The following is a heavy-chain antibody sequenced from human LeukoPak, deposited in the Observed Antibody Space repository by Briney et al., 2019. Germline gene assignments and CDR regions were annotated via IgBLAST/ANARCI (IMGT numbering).Heavy chain of an antibody. J-gene: IGHJ4*02. CDR3: ARDHSSGWYSDYFDY. D-gene: IGHD6-19*01. V-gene: IGHV3-33*08. CDR2: IWYDGSNK. Sequence: GGSLRLSCAASGFSFSNYWMHWVRQAPGKGLEWVAVIWYDGSNKYYADSVKGRFTISRDNSKNTLYLQMNSLRAEDTAVYYCARDHSSGWYSDYFDYWGQGTLVTVSS. CDR1: GFSFSNYW.